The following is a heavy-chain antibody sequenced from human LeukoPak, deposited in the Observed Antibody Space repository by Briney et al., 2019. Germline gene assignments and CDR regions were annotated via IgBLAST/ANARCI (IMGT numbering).Heavy chain of an antibody. D-gene: IGHD3-22*01. CDR2: IYLGDSDT. J-gene: IGHJ3*02. CDR1: GYSFTSYW. CDR3: ARQSYYYDSSGLADAFDI. Sequence: GESLKTSWKGSGYSFTSYWIAWVRQMPGQGLGWRGIIYLGDSDTRYSPSFQGQVTISADKSISTAYLQWSSLKASDTAMYYCARQSYYYDSSGLADAFDIWGQGTMVTVSS. V-gene: IGHV5-51*01.